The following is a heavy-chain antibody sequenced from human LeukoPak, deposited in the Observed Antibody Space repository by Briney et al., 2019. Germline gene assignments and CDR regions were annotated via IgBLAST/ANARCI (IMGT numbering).Heavy chain of an antibody. Sequence: GGSLRLSCAASGFTFDGYGMSWVRQAPGKGLEWVSGINWNGGSTGYANSVKGRFTISRDNAKNFLYLQMNSLRAEDTALYYCARATGAYCGGDCYRPDDAFDIWGQGTMVTVSS. J-gene: IGHJ3*02. CDR3: ARATGAYCGGDCYRPDDAFDI. V-gene: IGHV3-20*04. CDR2: INWNGGST. CDR1: GFTFDGYG. D-gene: IGHD2-21*02.